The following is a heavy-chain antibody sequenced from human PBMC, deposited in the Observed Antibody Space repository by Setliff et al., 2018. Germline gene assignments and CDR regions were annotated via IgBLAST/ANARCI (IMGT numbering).Heavy chain of an antibody. Sequence: GGSLRLSCAGSGFAFSGDDMNWVRQAPGKGLEWVSYISSSSHIISYADSVKGRFTISRDNSKNTLYLQMNSLRPEDTAVYYCAKWSAMVRGVDWGKGTLVTVSS. CDR3: AKWSAMVRGVD. V-gene: IGHV3-48*01. CDR1: GFAFSGDD. CDR2: ISSSSHII. J-gene: IGHJ4*02. D-gene: IGHD3-10*01.